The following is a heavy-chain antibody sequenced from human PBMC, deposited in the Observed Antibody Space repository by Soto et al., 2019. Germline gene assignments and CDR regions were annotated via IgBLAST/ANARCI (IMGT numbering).Heavy chain of an antibody. D-gene: IGHD7-27*01. Sequence: QMQLQESGPGLVKPSETLSLACTVSGGSVSSPKYFWSWIRQPPGKGLEWVAYIHNNGKTNYNPSLKSRATISVDTAKNQCSLKLTSVTGADSAVYFCARTVMPVGNLPAFDHWGQGVLVTVSS. CDR1: GGSVSSPKYF. J-gene: IGHJ4*02. V-gene: IGHV4-61*01. CDR3: ARTVMPVGNLPAFDH. CDR2: IHNNGKT.